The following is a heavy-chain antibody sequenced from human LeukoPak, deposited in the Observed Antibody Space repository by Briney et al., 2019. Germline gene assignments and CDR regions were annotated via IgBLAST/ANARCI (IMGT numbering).Heavy chain of an antibody. D-gene: IGHD3-22*01. CDR1: GGSISSYY. J-gene: IGHJ3*02. V-gene: IGHV4-59*08. CDR2: IFYSGDT. CDR3: ARPDSNHYYGALGFDI. Sequence: SETLSLTCTVSGGSISSYYWSWIRQPPGKGLEWIGYIFYSGDTDYNPSLKSRVTISIDTSKNQFSLKLSSVTAADTAVYYCARPDSNHYYGALGFDIWGQGTMVTVSS.